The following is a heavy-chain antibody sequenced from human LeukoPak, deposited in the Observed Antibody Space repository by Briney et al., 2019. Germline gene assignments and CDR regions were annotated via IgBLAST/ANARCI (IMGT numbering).Heavy chain of an antibody. CDR1: GGSINNYY. J-gene: IGHJ5*02. CDR2: IHARGGT. D-gene: IGHD3-22*01. V-gene: IGHV4-4*07. CDR3: ARLEPYYYDTQPFDP. Sequence: SETLSLTCAVSGGSINNYYWSWVRQPAGKGLEWIGRIHARGGTNYNPSLKSRVTMSLDTSKNQFSLKLNSVTAADTAVYYCARLEPYYYDTQPFDPWGQGTLVTVSS.